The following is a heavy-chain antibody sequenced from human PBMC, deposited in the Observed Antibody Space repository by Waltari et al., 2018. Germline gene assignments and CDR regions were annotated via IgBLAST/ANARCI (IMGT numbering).Heavy chain of an antibody. CDR2: IYTSGST. V-gene: IGHV4-61*09. CDR1: GGSISRGRYY. Sequence: QVQLQESGPGLVKPSQTLSLTCTGSGGSISRGRYYWSWITQTAGKGLEWIGYIYTSGSTNFNPSLKSPVTISVDTSKNQFSLKLSSVTAADTAVYYCARETSMTSTDYWGQGTLVTVSS. D-gene: IGHD4-17*01. CDR3: ARETSMTSTDY. J-gene: IGHJ4*02.